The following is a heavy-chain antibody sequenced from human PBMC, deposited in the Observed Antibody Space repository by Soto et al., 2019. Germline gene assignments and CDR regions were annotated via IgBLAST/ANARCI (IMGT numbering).Heavy chain of an antibody. D-gene: IGHD2-2*03. CDR3: AKGRSYMEIVTVPAARISPDY. Sequence: EVQLLESGGGLVQPGGSLRLPCAASGFTFSRYAMSWVRQAPGKGLEWVSAISGSGGSTFYADSMKGRFPISRDNSKNTLYLQMNNLRAEDTAVYYCAKGRSYMEIVTVPAARISPDYWGQGTGVTVSS. J-gene: IGHJ4*02. CDR2: ISGSGGST. CDR1: GFTFSRYA. V-gene: IGHV3-23*01.